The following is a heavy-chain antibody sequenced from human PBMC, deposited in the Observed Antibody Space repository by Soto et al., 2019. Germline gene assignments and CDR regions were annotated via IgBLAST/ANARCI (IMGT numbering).Heavy chain of an antibody. J-gene: IGHJ4*02. Sequence: QVQLVESGGGVVQPGRSLRLSCAASGFTFSSYGMHWVRQAPGKGLEWVAVMWYDGSNKYYADSVKGRFTISRDNSKNALYRQMNSLRAEDTAVYYCASDRPDSLAVAGTFDYWGQGTLVTVSS. CDR3: ASDRPDSLAVAGTFDY. D-gene: IGHD6-19*01. CDR1: GFTFSSYG. V-gene: IGHV3-33*01. CDR2: MWYDGSNK.